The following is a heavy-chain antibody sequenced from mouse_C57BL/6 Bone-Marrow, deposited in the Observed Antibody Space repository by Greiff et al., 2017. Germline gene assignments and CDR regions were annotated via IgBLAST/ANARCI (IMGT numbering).Heavy chain of an antibody. CDR2: IYPSDSET. CDR3: ARLGREGNNPYYAMDY. J-gene: IGHJ4*01. D-gene: IGHD2-1*01. V-gene: IGHV1-61*01. Sequence: QVQLQQPGAELVRPGSSVKLSCKASGYTFTSCWMDWVKQRPGQGLEWIGNIYPSDSETHYNQKFKDKATLTVDKSSSTAYMQLSSLTSEDSAVYYCARLGREGNNPYYAMDYCGQGTSVTVSS. CDR1: GYTFTSCW.